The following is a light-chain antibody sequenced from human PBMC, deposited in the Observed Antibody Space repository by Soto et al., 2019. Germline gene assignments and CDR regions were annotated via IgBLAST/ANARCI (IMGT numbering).Light chain of an antibody. J-gene: IGLJ2*01. CDR2: DVS. Sequence: QSALTQPASVSGSPGQSITISCTGTSSDVGGYNYVCWYQLHPGKAPQLMIYDVSNRPSGVSNRYSGTKSGNTASLTISGLQAEDEADYYCSSYTSSSTPVVFGGGTKLTVL. CDR3: SSYTSSSTPVV. V-gene: IGLV2-14*01. CDR1: SSDVGGYNY.